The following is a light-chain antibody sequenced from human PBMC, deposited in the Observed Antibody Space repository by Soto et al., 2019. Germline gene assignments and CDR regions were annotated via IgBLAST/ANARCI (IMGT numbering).Light chain of an antibody. CDR3: QQLNSYPLFT. Sequence: DIQLTQSPSFLSASVGDRVTITCRASQGISSYLAWYQQKPGKAPKLLIYAASTLQSGVPSRFSGSGSGTAFTHTITSLQPEDFATYYCQQLNSYPLFTFGPGTKVDIK. J-gene: IGKJ3*01. CDR2: AAS. CDR1: QGISSY. V-gene: IGKV1-9*01.